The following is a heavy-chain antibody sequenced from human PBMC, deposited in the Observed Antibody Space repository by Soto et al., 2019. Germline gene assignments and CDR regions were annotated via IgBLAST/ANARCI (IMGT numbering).Heavy chain of an antibody. CDR2: IWYDGSNK. D-gene: IGHD1-26*01. CDR1: GFAFSSYG. J-gene: IGHJ6*02. V-gene: IGHV3-33*01. CDR3: ARVKIVGAKYYYYGMDV. Sequence: RGGSLSLSCAASGFAFSSYGLHCVGHAPFKWLEWVAVIWYDGSNKYYADSVKGRFTISRDNSKNTLYLQMNSLRAEDTAVYYCARVKIVGAKYYYYGMDVWGQGTTVTVSS.